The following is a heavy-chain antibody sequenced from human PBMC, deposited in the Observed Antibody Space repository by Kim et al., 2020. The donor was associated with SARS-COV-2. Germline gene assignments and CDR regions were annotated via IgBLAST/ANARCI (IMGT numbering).Heavy chain of an antibody. V-gene: IGHV1-18*01. J-gene: IGHJ4*02. CDR2: ISAYNGNT. CDR3: ASLPYRSSSWYPFEY. D-gene: IGHD6-13*01. CDR1: GYTFTSYG. Sequence: ASVKVSCKASGYTFTSYGISWVRQAPGQGLEWMGWISAYNGNTDYAQNLQGRVTMTTDTSTSTAYMELRSLRSDDTAVYYCASLPYRSSSWYPFEYWGQGTLVTVSS.